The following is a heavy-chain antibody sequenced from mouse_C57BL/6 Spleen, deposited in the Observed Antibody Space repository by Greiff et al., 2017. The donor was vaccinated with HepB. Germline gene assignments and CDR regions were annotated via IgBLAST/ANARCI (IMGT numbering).Heavy chain of an antibody. Sequence: EVQLVESGPGLVKPSQSLSLTCSVTGYSITSGYYWNWIRQFPGNKLEWMGYISYDGSNNYNPSLKNRISITRDTSKNQFFLKLNSVTTEDTATYYCARGEYYSFFDYWGQGTTLTVSS. D-gene: IGHD2-12*01. CDR1: GYSITSGYY. CDR3: ARGEYYSFFDY. J-gene: IGHJ2*01. CDR2: ISYDGSN. V-gene: IGHV3-6*01.